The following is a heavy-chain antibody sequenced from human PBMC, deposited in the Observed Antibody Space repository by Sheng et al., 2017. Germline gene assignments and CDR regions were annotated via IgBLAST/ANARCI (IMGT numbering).Heavy chain of an antibody. J-gene: IGHJ3*02. CDR2: INSGGNYK. CDR3: ARENDAFDI. Sequence: EVQLVESGGGLVLPGGSLRLSCAASGFTFSGYQMSWVRQAPGKGLEWILHINSGGNYKYYVDSVQGRFTISRDNAKNSLYLQMNSLRAEDTAVYYCARENDAFDIWGQGTMVTVSS. CDR1: GFTFSGYQ. V-gene: IGHV3-48*03.